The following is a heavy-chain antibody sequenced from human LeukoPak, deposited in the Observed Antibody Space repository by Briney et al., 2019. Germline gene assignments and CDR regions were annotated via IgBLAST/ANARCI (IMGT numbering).Heavy chain of an antibody. V-gene: IGHV1-18*04. D-gene: IGHD2-2*01. CDR2: ISAYNGNT. Sequence: ASVKVSCKASGYTFTSYGISWVRQAPGQGLEWMGWISAYNGNTNYAQKLQGGVTMTTDTSTSTAYMELRSLRSDDTAVYYCARDKAAVVVPAATIDYWGQGTLVTVSS. CDR1: GYTFTSYG. J-gene: IGHJ4*02. CDR3: ARDKAAVVVPAATIDY.